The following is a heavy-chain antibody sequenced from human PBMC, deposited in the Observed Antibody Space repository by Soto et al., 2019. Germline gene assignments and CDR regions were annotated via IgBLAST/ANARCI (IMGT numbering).Heavy chain of an antibody. D-gene: IGHD3-9*01. Sequence: GGSLRLSCAASGFTFSSYSMNWVRQAPGKGLEWVSYISSSSSTIYYADSVKGRFTISRDNAKNSLYLQMNSLRAEDTAVYYCAILQRGYFDWLLFWGQGTLVTVSS. CDR3: AILQRGYFDWLLF. V-gene: IGHV3-48*01. CDR1: GFTFSSYS. CDR2: ISSSSSTI. J-gene: IGHJ4*02.